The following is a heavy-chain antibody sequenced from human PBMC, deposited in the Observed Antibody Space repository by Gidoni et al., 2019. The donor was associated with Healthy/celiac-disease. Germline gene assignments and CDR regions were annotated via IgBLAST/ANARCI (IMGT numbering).Heavy chain of an antibody. CDR2: IITIFGTA. Sequence: QVQLVQSGAEVKKPGYSVKVSCKASGGTFSIYAISWERQAPGQGREWMGGIITIFGTANYAQKFQCRVTITADESTSTAYMELSSLRSEDTAVYYGARGSIAADPWGQGTLVTVSS. V-gene: IGHV1-69*01. J-gene: IGHJ5*02. D-gene: IGHD6-25*01. CDR1: GGTFSIYA. CDR3: ARGSIAADP.